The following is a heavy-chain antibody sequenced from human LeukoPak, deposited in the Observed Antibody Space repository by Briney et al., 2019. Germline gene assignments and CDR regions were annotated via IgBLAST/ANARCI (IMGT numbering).Heavy chain of an antibody. J-gene: IGHJ6*02. V-gene: IGHV4-4*02. D-gene: IGHD3-10*01. Sequence: PSETLSLTCAVSGGSISSSNWWSWVRQPPEKGLEWIGEIYHSGSTNYNPSLKSRVTISVDKSKNQFSLKLSSVTAADTAVYYCARDLVTMVRGVITSRDHYYGMDVWGQGTTVTVSS. CDR2: IYHSGST. CDR3: ARDLVTMVRGVITSRDHYYGMDV. CDR1: GGSISSSNW.